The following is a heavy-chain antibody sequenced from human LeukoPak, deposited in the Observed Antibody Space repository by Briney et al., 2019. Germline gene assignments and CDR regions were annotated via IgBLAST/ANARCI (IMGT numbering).Heavy chain of an antibody. CDR2: IYYSGST. CDR1: GGPISSYY. CDR3: ARRIPIGGTSTNWFDP. V-gene: IGHV4-59*08. J-gene: IGHJ5*02. D-gene: IGHD3-16*01. Sequence: PSETLSLTCTVSGGPISSYYWSWIRQPPGKGLEWIGYIYYSGSTNYNPSLKSRVTISVDTSKNQFSLKLSSVTAADTAVYYCARRIPIGGTSTNWFDPWGQGTLVTVSS.